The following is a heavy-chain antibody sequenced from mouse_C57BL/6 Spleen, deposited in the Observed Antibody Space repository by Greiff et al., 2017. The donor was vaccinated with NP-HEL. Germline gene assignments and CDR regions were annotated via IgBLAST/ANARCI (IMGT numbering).Heavy chain of an antibody. J-gene: IGHJ2*01. CDR1: GYTFTSYW. Sequence: QVQLKQPGAELVKPGASVKMSCKASGYTFTSYWITWVKQRPGQGLEWIGDIYPGSGSTNYNEKFKSKATLTVDTSSSTAYMQLSSLTSEDSAVYYCAREIYYYGSRYFDYWGQGTTLTVSS. D-gene: IGHD1-1*01. CDR3: AREIYYYGSRYFDY. CDR2: IYPGSGST. V-gene: IGHV1-55*01.